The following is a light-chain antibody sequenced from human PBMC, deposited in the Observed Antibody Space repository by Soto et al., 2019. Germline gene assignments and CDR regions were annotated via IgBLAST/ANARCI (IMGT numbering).Light chain of an antibody. CDR1: QSVSSS. CDR3: QQRSSWPFT. CDR2: GAS. Sequence: EVVMTQSPATLSVSPGERATLSCRTSQSVSSSLAWYQQKPGQAPSLLIYGASTRATGIPARFSGSGSGTDFTLTISSLEPEDFAVYYCQQRSSWPFTFGPGTKVDIK. J-gene: IGKJ3*01. V-gene: IGKV3-15*01.